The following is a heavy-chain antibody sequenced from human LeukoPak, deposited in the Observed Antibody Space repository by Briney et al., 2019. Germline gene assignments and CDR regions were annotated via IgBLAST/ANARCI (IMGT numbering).Heavy chain of an antibody. CDR1: GGSTSGYY. J-gene: IGHJ4*02. V-gene: IGHV4-59*08. CDR3: ARQSYDSSGYYPYYFDS. CDR2: IYYSGST. D-gene: IGHD3-22*01. Sequence: SETLSLTCTVSGGSTSGYYWSWIRQPPGKGLEWIGYIYYSGSTNYNPSLRSRVTISVDTSKNQFSLRLSSVTAADTAVYYRARQSYDSSGYYPYYFDSWGQGTLVAVSS.